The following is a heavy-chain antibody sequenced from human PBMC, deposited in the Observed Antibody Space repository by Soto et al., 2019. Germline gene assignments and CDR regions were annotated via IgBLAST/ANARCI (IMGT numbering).Heavy chain of an antibody. V-gene: IGHV3-21*01. Sequence: GGSLRLSCAASGFTFSSYSMNWVRQAPGKGLEWVSSIGSSSSSYIYYADSVKGRFTISRDNAKNSLYLQMNSLRAEDTAVYYCARDRDDYYDSSTLDYWGQGTLVTVSS. CDR3: ARDRDDYYDSSTLDY. D-gene: IGHD3-22*01. CDR1: GFTFSSYS. CDR2: IGSSSSSYI. J-gene: IGHJ4*02.